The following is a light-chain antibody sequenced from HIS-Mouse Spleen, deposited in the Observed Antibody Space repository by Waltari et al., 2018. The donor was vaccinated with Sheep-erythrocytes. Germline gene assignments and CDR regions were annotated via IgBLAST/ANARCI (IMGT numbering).Light chain of an antibody. J-gene: IGKJ2*01. Sequence: DIQMTQSPSSLSASVVYRVTITSRASQSISSYLNWYQQEPWKAPKLLIYAASSLQSGVPSRSSGSGSGTEFTLTISSLQPEDFATYYCQQSYSTPYTFGQGTKLEIK. CDR3: QQSYSTPYT. V-gene: IGKV1-39*01. CDR1: QSISSY. CDR2: AAS.